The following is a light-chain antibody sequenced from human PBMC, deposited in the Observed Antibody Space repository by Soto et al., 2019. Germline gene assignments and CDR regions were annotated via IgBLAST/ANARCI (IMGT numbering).Light chain of an antibody. J-gene: IGKJ4*01. Sequence: DIQMTHSPSSVSASVGDTVTITCRASQAVSTWLAWYQQKPGGAPKLLIYAASTLQSGVPSRFSGSGSGTDFTLTIRSLQPEDFATYYCQQGASFPRTFGGGTKVDI. V-gene: IGKV1-12*01. CDR2: AAS. CDR3: QQGASFPRT. CDR1: QAVSTW.